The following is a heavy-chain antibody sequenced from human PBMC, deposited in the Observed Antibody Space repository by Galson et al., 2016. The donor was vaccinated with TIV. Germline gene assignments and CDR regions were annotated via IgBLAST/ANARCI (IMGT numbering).Heavy chain of an antibody. CDR1: GDTFTSYP. Sequence: SVKVSCKASGDTFTSYPFNWVRQAPGQGLEWMGGIIPLFGTAHYAQKFQGRVTVTADESTSTVYLDLSSLRPEDTAVYYCAKDRNTALDTYHYYYGMDVWGQGTTVTVSS. D-gene: IGHD5-18*01. CDR2: IIPLFGTA. J-gene: IGHJ6*02. V-gene: IGHV1-69*13. CDR3: AKDRNTALDTYHYYYGMDV.